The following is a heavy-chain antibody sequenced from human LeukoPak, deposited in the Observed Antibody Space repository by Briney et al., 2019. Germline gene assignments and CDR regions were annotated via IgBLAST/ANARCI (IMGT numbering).Heavy chain of an antibody. CDR3: AREMDGYDILTGYFDY. D-gene: IGHD3-9*01. J-gene: IGHJ4*02. CDR1: GGTFSSYA. CDR2: IIPIFGTA. Sequence: ASVKVSCKASGGTFSSYAISWVRQAPVQGLEWMGGIIPIFGTANYAQKFQGRVTITADKSTSTAYMELSSLRSEDTAVYYCAREMDGYDILTGYFDYWGQGTLVTVSS. V-gene: IGHV1-69*06.